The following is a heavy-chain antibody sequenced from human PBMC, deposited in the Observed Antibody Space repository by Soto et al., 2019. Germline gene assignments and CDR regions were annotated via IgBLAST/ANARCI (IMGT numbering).Heavy chain of an antibody. CDR3: VRDIESCFDI. J-gene: IGHJ3*02. D-gene: IGHD3-16*02. Sequence: GASVKVSCKASGYTFTSYAISWVRQAPGQGLEWMGGIIPIFGTANYAQKFQGRVTITADDSKNMVYLQMNSLRVEDTAVYYCVRDIESCFDIWGQGTMVTVSS. V-gene: IGHV1-69*13. CDR1: GYTFTSYA. CDR2: IIPIFGTA.